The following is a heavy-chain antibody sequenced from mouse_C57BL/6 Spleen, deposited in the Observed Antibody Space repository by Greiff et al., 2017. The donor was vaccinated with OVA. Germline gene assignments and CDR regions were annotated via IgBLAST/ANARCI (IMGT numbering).Heavy chain of an antibody. V-gene: IGHV1-42*01. J-gene: IGHJ2*01. CDR1: GYSFTGYY. D-gene: IGHD2-2*01. CDR3: ARRSTMVTYCDY. CDR2: INPSTGGT. Sequence: VQLQQSGPELVKPGASVKISCKASGYSFTGYYMNWVKQSPEKSLEWIGEINPSTGGTTYNQKFKAKATLTVDKSSSTAYMQLKSLTSEDSAVYYCARRSTMVTYCDYWGQGTTLTVSS.